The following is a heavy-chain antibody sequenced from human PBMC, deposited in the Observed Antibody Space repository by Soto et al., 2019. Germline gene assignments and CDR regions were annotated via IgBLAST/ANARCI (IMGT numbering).Heavy chain of an antibody. CDR1: GISVSSAGYY. Sequence: SETLSLTCTVSGISVSSAGYYWTWIRQPPGKGLEWMGYISYSGSTYYNPSLRSRITISLDTSKSQFSLKLTSVTAADTAVYYCVGFVNYYYYCVDVWGQGTMVTVSS. D-gene: IGHD2-21*01. J-gene: IGHJ6*02. V-gene: IGHV4-31*03. CDR2: ISYSGST. CDR3: VGFVNYYYYCVDV.